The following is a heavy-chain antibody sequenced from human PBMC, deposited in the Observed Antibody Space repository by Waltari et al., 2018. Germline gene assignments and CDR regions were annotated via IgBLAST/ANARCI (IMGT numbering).Heavy chain of an antibody. J-gene: IGHJ5*01. CDR1: GFDFSIYG. Sequence: DVQLVESGGGLVKPGGALRLSCGASGFDFSIYGLNWVRQSPGEGLEWVALVSGTTSYRYYADSVKGRFTCSRDNAKTTVYLQMDNLRVEATAVYYCARGVFDSWGQGTLVTVSS. CDR2: VSGTTSYR. V-gene: IGHV3-21*01. CDR3: ARGVFDS.